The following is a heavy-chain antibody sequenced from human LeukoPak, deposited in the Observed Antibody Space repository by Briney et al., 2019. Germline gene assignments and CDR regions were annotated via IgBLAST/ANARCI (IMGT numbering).Heavy chain of an antibody. J-gene: IGHJ6*03. Sequence: ASVKVSCKASGYTFTSYDINWVRQATGQGLEWMGWMNPNSGNTGYAQKFQGRVTMTRNTSISTAYMELSSLRSEDTAVYYCARERANDAYYYYYMDVWGKGTTVTISS. CDR1: GYTFTSYD. D-gene: IGHD1-1*01. CDR2: MNPNSGNT. CDR3: ARERANDAYYYYYMDV. V-gene: IGHV1-8*01.